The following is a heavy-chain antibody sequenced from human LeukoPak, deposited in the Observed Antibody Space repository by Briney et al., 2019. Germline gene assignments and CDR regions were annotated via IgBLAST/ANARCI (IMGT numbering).Heavy chain of an antibody. V-gene: IGHV1-69*04. CDR3: ARLHYYDSSGYYPHFYYYYGMDV. D-gene: IGHD3-22*01. CDR1: GGTFSSYA. Sequence: ASVTVSCTASGGTFSSYAISWVRQAPGQGLGWMGRIIPILGIANYAQKFQGRVTITADKSTSTAYMELSSLRSEDTAVYYCARLHYYDSSGYYPHFYYYYGMDVWGQGTTVTVSS. CDR2: IIPILGIA. J-gene: IGHJ6*02.